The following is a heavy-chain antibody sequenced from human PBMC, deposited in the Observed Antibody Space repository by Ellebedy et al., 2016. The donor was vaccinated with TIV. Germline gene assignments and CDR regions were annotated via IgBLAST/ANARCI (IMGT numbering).Heavy chain of an antibody. D-gene: IGHD3-10*01. V-gene: IGHV4-61*02. Sequence: SETLSLTXNVSGGSISSGSYYWSWVRQPAGKGLEWIGRIYTSGSTNYNPSLKSRVSMSVDTSKNQFSLKLSSVTAADTAVYYCARAYYGSGSYYNIDYWGQGTLVTVSS. J-gene: IGHJ4*02. CDR2: IYTSGST. CDR1: GGSISSGSYY. CDR3: ARAYYGSGSYYNIDY.